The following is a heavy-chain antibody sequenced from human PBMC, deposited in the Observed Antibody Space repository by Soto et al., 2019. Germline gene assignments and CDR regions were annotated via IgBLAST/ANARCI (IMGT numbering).Heavy chain of an antibody. CDR2: ISSSSSYT. CDR1: GFTFSDYY. Sequence: PGGSLRLSCAASGFTFSDYYMSWIRQAPGKGLEWVSYISSSSSYTNYADSVKGRFTISRDNAKNSLYLQMNSLRAEDTAVYYCASIVVVPAATSLFDYWAQGTLVTVSS. V-gene: IGHV3-11*03. J-gene: IGHJ4*02. CDR3: ASIVVVPAATSLFDY. D-gene: IGHD2-2*01.